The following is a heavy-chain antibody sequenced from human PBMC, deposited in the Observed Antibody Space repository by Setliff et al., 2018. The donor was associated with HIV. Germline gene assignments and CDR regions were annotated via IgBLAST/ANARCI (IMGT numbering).Heavy chain of an antibody. CDR2: IFPGDSET. Sequence: PGESLKISCKDYGHSFPNDWIGWVRQMPGKGLEWVAIIFPGDSETRYSPSFEGRVTISADRSINTVYLQWSSLRASDTAVYYCTRHPLRPGIAGYFYFVDVWGTGTTVTVLL. V-gene: IGHV5-51*01. J-gene: IGHJ6*03. CDR1: GHSFPNDW. CDR3: TRHPLRPGIAGYFYFVDV. D-gene: IGHD3-9*01.